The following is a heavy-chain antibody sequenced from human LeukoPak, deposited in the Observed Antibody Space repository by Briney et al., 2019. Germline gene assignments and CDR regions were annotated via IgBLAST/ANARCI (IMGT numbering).Heavy chain of an antibody. CDR2: IYYSGST. J-gene: IGHJ4*02. CDR1: GGSISSSSYY. V-gene: IGHV4-39*01. Sequence: SETLSLTCTVSGGSISSSSYYWGWIRQPPGKGLEWIGSIYYSGSTYYNPSLKSRVTISVDTSKNQFSLKLSSATAADTAVYYCARSSSVVRGDYFDYWGQGTLVTVSS. CDR3: ARSSSVVRGDYFDY. D-gene: IGHD4-23*01.